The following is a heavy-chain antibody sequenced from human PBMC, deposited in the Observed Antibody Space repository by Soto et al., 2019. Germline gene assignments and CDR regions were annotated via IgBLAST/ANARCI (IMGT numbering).Heavy chain of an antibody. CDR3: ARNPGGYYYDNSGYFPFDF. CDR1: AFPFSSYA. D-gene: IGHD3-22*01. Sequence: ARSLRLSFAASAFPFSSYAMCWVRRAPGKGLERVSALSGRGCSAYYADSVKGRFTISIDNSKNTLYLQMNSLRAEDTAVYFCARNPGGYYYDNSGYFPFDFWGQGTLVNSPQ. V-gene: IGHV3-23*01. J-gene: IGHJ4*02. CDR2: LSGRGCSA.